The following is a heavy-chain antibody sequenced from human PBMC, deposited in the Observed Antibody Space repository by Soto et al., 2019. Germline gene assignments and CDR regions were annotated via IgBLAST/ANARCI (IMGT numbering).Heavy chain of an antibody. V-gene: IGHV1-18*04. CDR3: ARGKMIDDFGLGSLDY. J-gene: IGHJ4*02. CDR2: IIGYNEKT. Sequence: QVQLVQSGAEVKKPGASVKVSCKASGFTFTSFGVSWLRQSPGQGPEWMGWIIGYNEKTKYAQKVQGRVTMTTDTSTNTAYMKVGSLRSDDTAVYYCARGKMIDDFGLGSLDYWGQGTAVTVSS. D-gene: IGHD3-10*01. CDR1: GFTFTSFG.